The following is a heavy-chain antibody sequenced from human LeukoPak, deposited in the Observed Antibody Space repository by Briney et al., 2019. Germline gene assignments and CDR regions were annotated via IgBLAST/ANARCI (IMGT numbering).Heavy chain of an antibody. CDR3: ARGGATMVRE. CDR2: IYTSGST. J-gene: IGHJ4*02. V-gene: IGHV4-61*02. D-gene: IGHD3-10*01. CDR1: GYSISSGYY. Sequence: SETLSLTCTVSGYSISSGYYWSWIRQPAGKGLEWIGRIYTSGSTNYNPSLKSRVTISVDTSKNQFSLKLSSVTAADTAVYYCARGGATMVREWGQGTLVTVSS.